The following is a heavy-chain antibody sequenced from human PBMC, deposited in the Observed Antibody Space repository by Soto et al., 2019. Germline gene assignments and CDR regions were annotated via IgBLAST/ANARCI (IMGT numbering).Heavy chain of an antibody. Sequence: GGSLRLSCAASGFTFSSYGMHWVRQAPGKGLEWVAVIWYDGSNKYYADSVKGRFTISRDNSKNTLYLQMNSLRAEDTAVYYCARDRAPYSIPSPCDYWGQGTLVTVSS. CDR2: IWYDGSNK. D-gene: IGHD2-8*01. V-gene: IGHV3-33*01. J-gene: IGHJ4*02. CDR3: ARDRAPYSIPSPCDY. CDR1: GFTFSSYG.